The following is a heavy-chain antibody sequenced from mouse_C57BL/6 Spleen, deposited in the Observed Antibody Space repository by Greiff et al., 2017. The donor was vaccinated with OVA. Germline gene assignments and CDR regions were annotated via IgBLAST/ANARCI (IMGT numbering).Heavy chain of an antibody. D-gene: IGHD1-1*01. J-gene: IGHJ2*01. CDR2: FHPYNDDT. CDR1: GYTFTTYP. V-gene: IGHV1-47*01. CDR3: ARTYYGNFCG. Sequence: VQLQQSGAELVEPGASVKMSCKASGYTFTTYPIEWMKQNHGKSLEWIGNFHPYNDDTKYNEKFKGKATLTVDKSSSTVYLELSGVASVDSAVYYGARTYYGNFCGWGQGATLTVAS.